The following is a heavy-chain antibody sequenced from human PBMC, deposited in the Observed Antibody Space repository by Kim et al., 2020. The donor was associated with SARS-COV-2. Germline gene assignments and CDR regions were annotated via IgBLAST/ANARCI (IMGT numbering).Heavy chain of an antibody. Sequence: SYSPSFQGQATISADTSTTTAYLQWSSLKASDTAMYYCTRSAGPYDYYFDYWGQGTLVTVSS. D-gene: IGHD3-16*01. V-gene: IGHV5-51*01. CDR3: TRSAGPYDYYFDY. J-gene: IGHJ4*02.